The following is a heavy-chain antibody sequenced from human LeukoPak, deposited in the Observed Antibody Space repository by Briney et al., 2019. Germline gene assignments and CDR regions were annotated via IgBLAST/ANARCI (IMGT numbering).Heavy chain of an antibody. CDR2: ISYDGSNK. CDR3: AKEADEWELFYDAFDI. D-gene: IGHD1-26*01. Sequence: AGRSLRLSCAASGFTFSSYGKHWVRQAPGKGLEWVAVISYDGSNKYYADSVKGRFTISRDNSKNTLYLQMNSLRAEDTAMYYCAKEADEWELFYDAFDIWGQGTMVAVSS. V-gene: IGHV3-30*18. CDR1: GFTFSSYG. J-gene: IGHJ3*02.